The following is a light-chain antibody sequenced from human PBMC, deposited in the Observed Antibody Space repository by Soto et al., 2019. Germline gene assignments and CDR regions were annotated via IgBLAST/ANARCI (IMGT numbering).Light chain of an antibody. V-gene: IGLV2-14*03. CDR3: SSYTSSSPRV. CDR1: SSDVGAYDY. CDR2: EVS. J-gene: IGLJ1*01. Sequence: QSALTQPASVSGSPGQSITISCTGTSSDVGAYDYVSWYQQHPDKAPKLMIYEVSNRPSGVSNRFSGSKSVNTATLTISGLQADDEADYYCSSYTSSSPRVFGTGPKVTVL.